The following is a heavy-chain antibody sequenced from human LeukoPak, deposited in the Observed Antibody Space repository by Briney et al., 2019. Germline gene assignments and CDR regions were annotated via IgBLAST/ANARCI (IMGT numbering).Heavy chain of an antibody. CDR2: FHATRST. V-gene: IGHV4-4*08. J-gene: IGHJ4*02. D-gene: IGHD1-26*01. CDR1: GGSISSYY. CDR3: ARGDPTGRPGIGFDF. Sequence: SETLSLTCTVSGGSISSYYWSWIRQPPGKGLEWIGFFHATRSTNYNPSLKSRVSISVDTSKNQVSLGLNSVTAADTAVYYCARGDPTGRPGIGFDFWGQETLVTVSS.